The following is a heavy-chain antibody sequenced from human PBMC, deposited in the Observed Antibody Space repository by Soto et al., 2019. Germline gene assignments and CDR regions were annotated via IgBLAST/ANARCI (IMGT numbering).Heavy chain of an antibody. D-gene: IGHD6-13*01. CDR3: ASRYTYSWDSYFNY. CDR2: IYHSGTT. V-gene: IGHV4-4*02. J-gene: IGHJ4*02. Sequence: QVQLQESGPGLVKPSGTLSLTCTVSGDSISSNNWWSWVRQSPGKGLEWIGEIYHSGTTYYNPSRKSRVTTAMDVSKNQCSLKLSSVTAADTAVYYCASRYTYSWDSYFNYWGQGTLVTVSS. CDR1: GDSISSNNW.